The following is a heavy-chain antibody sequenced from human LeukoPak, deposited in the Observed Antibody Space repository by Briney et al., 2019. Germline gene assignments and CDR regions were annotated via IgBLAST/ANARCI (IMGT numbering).Heavy chain of an antibody. CDR3: ARDRSTTAGRPFDY. Sequence: ASVKVSCKASGYTFTSDYMHWVRQAPGQGLECMGIINPSGGSTSYAQKFQGRVTMTTDTSTSTVYMELSSLRSEDTAVYYCARDRSTTAGRPFDYWGQGTLVTVSS. V-gene: IGHV1-46*01. CDR2: INPSGGST. CDR1: GYTFTSDY. J-gene: IGHJ4*02. D-gene: IGHD1-1*01.